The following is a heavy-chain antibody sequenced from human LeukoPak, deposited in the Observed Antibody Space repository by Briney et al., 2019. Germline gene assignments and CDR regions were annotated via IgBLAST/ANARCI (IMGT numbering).Heavy chain of an antibody. CDR2: IYHSGST. V-gene: IGHV4-31*03. CDR3: ASVPSGSYGHFDS. Sequence: PSQTLSPTCTVSGGSISSGGHYWSWIRQHPGKGLEWIGNIYHSGSTDYKPSLKSRVTMSVDTSKNQVSLKLNSVTAADTAVYYCASVPSGSYGHFDSWGQGALVTVSS. D-gene: IGHD1-26*01. CDR1: GGSISSGGHY. J-gene: IGHJ4*02.